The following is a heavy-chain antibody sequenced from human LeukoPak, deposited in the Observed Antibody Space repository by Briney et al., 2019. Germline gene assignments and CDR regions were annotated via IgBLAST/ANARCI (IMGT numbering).Heavy chain of an antibody. V-gene: IGHV4-59*01. Sequence: PSETLSLTCSVSGGSISGYYWSWIRQPPGKGPEWIGYIYYSGSTNYNPSLKSRVTISVDTSKNQFSPKLTSLTAADTAVYYCARAAAAGPHYYYGMDVWGKGTTVTVSS. CDR1: GGSISGYY. D-gene: IGHD6-13*01. CDR3: ARAAAAGPHYYYGMDV. J-gene: IGHJ6*04. CDR2: IYYSGST.